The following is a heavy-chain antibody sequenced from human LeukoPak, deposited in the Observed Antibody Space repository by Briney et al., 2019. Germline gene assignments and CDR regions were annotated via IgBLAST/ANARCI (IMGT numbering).Heavy chain of an antibody. Sequence: ASVKVSCKASGYTFPSYLMHWVRQAPGQGLEWMGIIDPTGGSTTYAQKFQGRVTMTRDTSTSTVYMELSSLRSDDTAVYYCARTAARRFDYWGQGTLVTVSS. D-gene: IGHD6-6*01. V-gene: IGHV1-46*01. CDR3: ARTAARRFDY. J-gene: IGHJ4*02. CDR2: IDPTGGST. CDR1: GYTFPSYL.